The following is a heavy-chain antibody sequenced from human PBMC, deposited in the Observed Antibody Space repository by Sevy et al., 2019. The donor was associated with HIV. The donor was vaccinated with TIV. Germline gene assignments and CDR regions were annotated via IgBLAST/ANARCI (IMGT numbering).Heavy chain of an antibody. CDR2: IKQDGSEK. J-gene: IGHJ6*02. V-gene: IGHV3-7*01. Sequence: GGSLRLSCAASGFTFSSYWMSWVRQAPGKGLEWVANIKQDGSEKYYVDSVKGRFTISRDNAKNSLYLQMNSLRAEDTAVYYCARLGYCSSTSCYNDYYYYYGMDVWGQGTTVTVSS. CDR1: GFTFSSYW. D-gene: IGHD2-2*02. CDR3: ARLGYCSSTSCYNDYYYYYGMDV.